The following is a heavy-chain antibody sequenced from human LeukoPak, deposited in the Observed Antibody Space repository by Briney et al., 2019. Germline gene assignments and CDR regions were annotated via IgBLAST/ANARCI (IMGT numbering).Heavy chain of an antibody. CDR3: ARVSSGRVDP. Sequence: PSETLSLTCTVSGGSVSSYYWSWIRQPPGKGLEWIGSIYYSGGTNYNPSLKSRVTISVDTSKNQFSLKLSSVTAADTALYYCARVSSGRVDPWGQGTLVTVSS. J-gene: IGHJ5*02. D-gene: IGHD3-10*01. CDR2: IYYSGGT. V-gene: IGHV4-59*08. CDR1: GGSVSSYY.